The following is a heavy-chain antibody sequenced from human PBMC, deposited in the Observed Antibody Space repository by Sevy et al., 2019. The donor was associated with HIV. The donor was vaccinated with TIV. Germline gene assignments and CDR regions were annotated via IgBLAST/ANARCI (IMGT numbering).Heavy chain of an antibody. CDR1: GFTPSTYG. D-gene: IGHD2-8*01. CDR2: IGYDGNNK. V-gene: IGHV3-33*01. Sequence: WGSLRLSCAGSGFTPSTYGMHWVRQAPGKGLEWVAVIGYDGNNKYYADSVKGRFTISRDNSKNTLFLQMDSLRAEDTAVYYCARDPRMYGDYLLAYFDYWGQGALVTVSS. CDR3: ARDPRMYGDYLLAYFDY. J-gene: IGHJ4*02.